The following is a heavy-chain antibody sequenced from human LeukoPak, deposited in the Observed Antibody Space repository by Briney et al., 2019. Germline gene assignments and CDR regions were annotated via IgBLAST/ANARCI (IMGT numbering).Heavy chain of an antibody. CDR3: ARESLGGGSSWYRAFDI. J-gene: IGHJ3*02. CDR1: GFTFSTYW. D-gene: IGHD6-13*01. Sequence: GGSLILSCAASGFTFSTYWMHWVRQAPGKGLVWVSRMNSDGSSTTFADSVKGRFTISRDNAKNTLYLQMNSLRAEDTAVYYCARESLGGGSSWYRAFDIWGQGTMVTVSS. V-gene: IGHV3-74*01. CDR2: MNSDGSST.